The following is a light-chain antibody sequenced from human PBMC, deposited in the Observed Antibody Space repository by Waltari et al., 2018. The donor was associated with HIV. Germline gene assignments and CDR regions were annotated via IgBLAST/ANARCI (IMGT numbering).Light chain of an antibody. CDR1: TRHIGNF. J-gene: IGLJ2*01. CDR3: SSPTTMESVTFGGGTHAVA. Sequence: HSALTQPASVSGSPGQSLTISCTASTRHIGNFVSWYKQHPGKAPQLLLYAVNRRPSGTSDRFSGSKSGATASLTISGLQIDDEADYYCSSPTTMESVTFGGGTHAVAFGGGTHLTV. V-gene: IGLV2-14*03. CDR2: AVN.